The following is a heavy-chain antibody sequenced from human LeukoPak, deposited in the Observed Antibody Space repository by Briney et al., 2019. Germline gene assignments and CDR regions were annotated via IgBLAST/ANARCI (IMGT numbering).Heavy chain of an antibody. CDR3: AREGMITMVRTNPGDFDY. J-gene: IGHJ4*02. D-gene: IGHD3-10*01. V-gene: IGHV3-33*01. Sequence: GGSLRLSCAASGFTFSSYGMHWVRQAPGKGLEWVAVIWYDGSNKYYADSVKGRFTISRDNSKNTLYLQMNSLRAEDTAVYYCAREGMITMVRTNPGDFDYWGQGTLVTVSS. CDR1: GFTFSSYG. CDR2: IWYDGSNK.